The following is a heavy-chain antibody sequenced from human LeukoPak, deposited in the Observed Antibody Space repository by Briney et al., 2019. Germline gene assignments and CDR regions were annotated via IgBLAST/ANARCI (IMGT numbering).Heavy chain of an antibody. J-gene: IGHJ4*02. CDR1: GGSISSGGYY. CDR3: ARLYSSASIGVHYFDY. Sequence: PSQTLSLTCTVSGGSISSGGYYWSWIWQPAGKGLESIGRVFTSGSTNYNPSLKSRVTISMDKSKNQFSLKLSSVTAADTAVYYCARLYSSASIGVHYFDYWGQGALVTVSS. CDR2: VFTSGST. V-gene: IGHV4-61*02. D-gene: IGHD6-6*01.